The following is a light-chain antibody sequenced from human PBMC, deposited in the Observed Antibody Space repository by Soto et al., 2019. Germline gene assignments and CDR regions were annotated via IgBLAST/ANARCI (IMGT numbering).Light chain of an antibody. CDR1: SSDVGGYNY. J-gene: IGLJ1*01. Sequence: QSALTQPASVSGSPGQSIAVSCTGTSSDVGGYNYVSWYQQHPGKAPKLIIFEVSNRPSGVSDRFSGSKSGSTASLTISGLQAEDEADYYCSSYSSTRTYVFGAGTKVTVL. V-gene: IGLV2-14*01. CDR3: SSYSSTRTYV. CDR2: EVS.